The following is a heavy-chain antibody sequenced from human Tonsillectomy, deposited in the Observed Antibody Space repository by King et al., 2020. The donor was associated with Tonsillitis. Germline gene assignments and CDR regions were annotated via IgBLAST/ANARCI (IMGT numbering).Heavy chain of an antibody. CDR1: GFTFSSYS. V-gene: IGHV3-21*01. D-gene: IGHD3-22*01. J-gene: IGHJ4*02. CDR3: ARERLYYYDSRGPGADY. Sequence: VQLVESGGGLVKPGGSLRLSCAASGFTFSSYSMNWVRQAPGKGLEWVSSISSSSSYIYYADSVKGRFTISRDNSKNSLYLQMNSLTAEDTAVYYCARERLYYYDSRGPGADYWGQGPLVSVSS. CDR2: ISSSSSYI.